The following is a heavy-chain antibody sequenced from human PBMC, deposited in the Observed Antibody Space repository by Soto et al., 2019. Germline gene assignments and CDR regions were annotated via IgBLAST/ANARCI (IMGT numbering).Heavy chain of an antibody. V-gene: IGHV4-59*01. CDR1: GVSISSYF. J-gene: IGHJ4*02. CDR2: TYHRGTT. Sequence: LSLTCSVSGVSISSYFWSWIRQPPGRGLEWIGYTYHRGTTNYSPALKSRVAISLDTSENQFSLKVSSVTAADTAVYYCARIGGYHGPLDYWGQGTPVTVSS. CDR3: ARIGGYHGPLDY. D-gene: IGHD3-16*02.